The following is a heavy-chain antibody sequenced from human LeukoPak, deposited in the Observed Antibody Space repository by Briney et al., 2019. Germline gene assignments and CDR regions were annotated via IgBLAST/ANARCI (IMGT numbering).Heavy chain of an antibody. V-gene: IGHV4-39*07. D-gene: IGHD6-6*01. CDR3: AKRDTTIAARPWFDP. J-gene: IGHJ5*02. CDR2: IYYSGST. Sequence: PSETLSLTCTVSGGSVSSSSYYWGWIGQPPGKGLEWIGSIYYSGSTYYNPSLKSRVTISVDTSKNQFSLKLSSVTAADTAVYYCAKRDTTIAARPWFDPWGQGTLVTVSS. CDR1: GGSVSSSSYY.